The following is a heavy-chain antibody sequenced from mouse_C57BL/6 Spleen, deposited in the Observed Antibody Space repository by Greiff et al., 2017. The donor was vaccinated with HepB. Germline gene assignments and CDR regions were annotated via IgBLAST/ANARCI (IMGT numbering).Heavy chain of an antibody. CDR2: IYPGDGDT. J-gene: IGHJ3*01. V-gene: IGHV1-82*01. CDR3: ARSFAY. Sequence: QVQLKESGPELVKPGASVKISCKASGYAFSSSWMNWVKQRPEKGLEWIGRIYPGDGDTNYNGKFKGKATLTADKSSSTAYMQLSSLTSEDSAVYFCARSFAYWGQGTLVTVSA. CDR1: GYAFSSSW.